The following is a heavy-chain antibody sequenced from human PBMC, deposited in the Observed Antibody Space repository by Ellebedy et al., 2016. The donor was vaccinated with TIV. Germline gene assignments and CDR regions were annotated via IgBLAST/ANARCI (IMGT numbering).Heavy chain of an antibody. J-gene: IGHJ6*02. D-gene: IGHD3-10*01. CDR3: ARVRYYGSGSPVSRKNYSMDV. CDR2: IYYSGST. V-gene: IGHV4-59*01. Sequence: SETLSLXCTVSGGSISSYYWSWIRQPPGKGLEWIGYIYYSGSTNYNPSLKSRVTISVDTSKNQFSLKLSSVTAADTAVYYCARVRYYGSGSPVSRKNYSMDVWGQGTTVTVSS. CDR1: GGSISSYY.